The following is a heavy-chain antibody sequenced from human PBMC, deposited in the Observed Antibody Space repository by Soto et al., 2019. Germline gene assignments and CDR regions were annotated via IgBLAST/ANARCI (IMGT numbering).Heavy chain of an antibody. D-gene: IGHD3-16*01. J-gene: IGHJ4*02. CDR2: IYPGDSDT. CDR3: ARHLYDYLDY. CDR1: GFSFTNYW. Sequence: GESLKISCNGSGFSFTNYWIGWVRQMPGKGLEWMGIIYPGDSDTRYSPSFQGQVTISVDKSISTAYLQWSSLKASDTAIYYCARHLYDYLDYWGQGTLVTVYS. V-gene: IGHV5-51*01.